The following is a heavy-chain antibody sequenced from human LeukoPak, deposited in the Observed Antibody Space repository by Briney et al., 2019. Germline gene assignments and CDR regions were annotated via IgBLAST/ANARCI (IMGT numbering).Heavy chain of an antibody. D-gene: IGHD3-10*01. CDR2: ISYDGNNK. V-gene: IGHV3-30-3*01. CDR1: GFTFSSYA. CDR3: ARENRASGYFDY. Sequence: GGSLRLSCAASGFTFSSYAMHWVRQAPGKGLEWVAVISYDGNNKYYADSVKGRFTISRDNSKNTLYLQMNSLRTEDTAVYYCARENRASGYFDYWGQGTLVTVSS. J-gene: IGHJ4*02.